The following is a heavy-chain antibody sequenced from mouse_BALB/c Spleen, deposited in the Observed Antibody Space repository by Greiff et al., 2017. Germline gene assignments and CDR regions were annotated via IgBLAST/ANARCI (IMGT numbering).Heavy chain of an antibody. CDR3: ARIDGYYTRGYYFDY. CDR2: IWGDGST. CDR1: GFSLTGYG. Sequence: VKLVESGPGLVAPSQSLSITCTVSGFSLTGYGVNWVRQPPGKGLEWLGMIWGDGSTDYNSALKSRLSISKDNSKSQVFLKMNSLQTDDTARYYCARIDGYYTRGYYFDYWGQGTTLTVSS. D-gene: IGHD2-3*01. J-gene: IGHJ2*01. V-gene: IGHV2-6-7*01.